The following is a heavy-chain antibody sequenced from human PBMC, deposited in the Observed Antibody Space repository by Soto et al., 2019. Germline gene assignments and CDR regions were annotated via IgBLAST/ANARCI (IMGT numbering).Heavy chain of an antibody. CDR2: ISGYGDFT. J-gene: IGHJ4*02. CDR3: AKDRYLDHDSRGYLFDN. CDR1: GFTFNTNA. D-gene: IGHD3-22*01. Sequence: EVQLLESGGTLFQLGGPLSFPWQASGFTFNTNAIPWAAQLQGKGLEWVSAISGYGDFTYNADSVEGRFTISRDNSKNTLYLQMNSLRAEDTAVYYCAKDRYLDHDSRGYLFDNWGQGTLVTVSS. V-gene: IGHV3-23*01.